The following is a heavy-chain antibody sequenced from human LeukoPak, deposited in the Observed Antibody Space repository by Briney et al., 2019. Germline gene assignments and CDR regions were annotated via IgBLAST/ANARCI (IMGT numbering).Heavy chain of an antibody. Sequence: PGGSLRLSCAASGFTFSSYSMNWVRQAPGKGLEWVSSISSSSSYIYYADSVKGRFTISRDNAKNSLYLKMNSLRAEDTAVYYCARVAYCSSTSCYTAPFRAPDYWGQGTLVTVSS. J-gene: IGHJ4*02. D-gene: IGHD2-2*02. CDR3: ARVAYCSSTSCYTAPFRAPDY. V-gene: IGHV3-21*01. CDR2: ISSSSSYI. CDR1: GFTFSSYS.